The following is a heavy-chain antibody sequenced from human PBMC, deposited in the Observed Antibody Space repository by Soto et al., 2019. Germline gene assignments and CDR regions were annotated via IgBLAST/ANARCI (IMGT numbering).Heavy chain of an antibody. CDR2: TGSGTGPG. V-gene: IGHV1-69*06. Sequence: QVQLVQSGTEVKKPGSSVKVSCKASGGSLSTNPISWVRQAPGQGLEWMGGTGSGTGPGNHAQKFKGRLTVAADKSTCTVYMELTNLSSEDTAVYYCARRDSGGFYRFFDSWGQGTLVTVSS. D-gene: IGHD2-15*01. CDR1: GGSLSTNP. CDR3: ARRDSGGFYRFFDS. J-gene: IGHJ4*02.